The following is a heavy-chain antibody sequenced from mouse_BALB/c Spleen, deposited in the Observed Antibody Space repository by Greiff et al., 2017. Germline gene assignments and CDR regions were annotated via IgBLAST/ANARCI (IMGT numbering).Heavy chain of an antibody. Sequence: QVQLQQSAAELARPGASVKMSCKASGYTFTSYTMHWVKQRPGQGLEWIGYINPSSGYTEYNQKFKDKTTLTADKSSSTAYMQLSSLTSEDSAVYYCARSSTVVAPDGMDYWGQGTSVTVSS. CDR2: INPSSGYT. CDR1: GYTFTSYT. J-gene: IGHJ4*01. V-gene: IGHV1-4*02. CDR3: ARSSTVVAPDGMDY. D-gene: IGHD1-1*01.